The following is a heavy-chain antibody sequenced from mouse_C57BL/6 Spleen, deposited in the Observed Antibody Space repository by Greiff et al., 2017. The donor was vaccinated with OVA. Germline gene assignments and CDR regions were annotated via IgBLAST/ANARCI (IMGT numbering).Heavy chain of an antibody. CDR3: AREGTTGRNY. D-gene: IGHD1-1*01. CDR1: GYTFTSYW. CDR2: IDPSDSYT. J-gene: IGHJ2*01. V-gene: IGHV1-50*01. Sequence: QVQLQQPGAELVKPGASVKLSCKASGYTFTSYWMQWVKQRPGQGLEWIGEIDPSDSYTNYNQKFKGKATLTVDTSSSTAYMQLSSLTSEDSAVYYCAREGTTGRNYWGQGTTLTVSS.